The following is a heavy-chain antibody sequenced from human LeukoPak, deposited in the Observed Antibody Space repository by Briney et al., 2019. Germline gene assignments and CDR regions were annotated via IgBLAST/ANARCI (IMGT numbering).Heavy chain of an antibody. CDR2: IYHSGST. CDR1: GGSISSGGYY. V-gene: IGHV4-30-2*01. CDR3: ARDEKGGWFDP. J-gene: IGHJ5*02. Sequence: SQTLSLTCTVSGGSISSGGYYWSWIRQPPGKGLEWIGYIYHSGSTYYSPPLKSRVTISVDRSKNQFSLQLSSVTAADTAVYYCARDEKGGWFDPWGQGTLVTVSS.